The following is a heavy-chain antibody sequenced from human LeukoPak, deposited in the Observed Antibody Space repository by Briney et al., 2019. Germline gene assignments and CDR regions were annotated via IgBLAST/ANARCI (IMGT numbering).Heavy chain of an antibody. CDR2: ISAYNGNT. J-gene: IGHJ5*02. Sequence: SVKVSCQASGYNFTSYGISWVRQAPEQGLKLMGWISAYNGNTNYAQKLQGRVTMTTDTSTSTAYMELRSLRSDDTAVYYCARDPGYCSSTSCYKKGRYNWFDPWGQGTLVTVSS. V-gene: IGHV1-18*01. CDR1: GYNFTSYG. CDR3: ARDPGYCSSTSCYKKGRYNWFDP. D-gene: IGHD2-2*02.